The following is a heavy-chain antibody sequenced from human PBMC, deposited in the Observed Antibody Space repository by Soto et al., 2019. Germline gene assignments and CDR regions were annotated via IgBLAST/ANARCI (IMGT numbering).Heavy chain of an antibody. CDR3: ASNVGTAVYYYYGMDV. CDR1: GFTFSDYY. Sequence: GGSLRLSCAASGFTFSDYYMSWIRQAPGKGLEWVSYISSSGSTIYYADSVKGRFTISRDNAKNSLYLQMNSLRAEDTAVYYCASNVGTAVYYYYGMDVWGQGTTVTVSS. J-gene: IGHJ6*02. V-gene: IGHV3-11*01. D-gene: IGHD6-13*01. CDR2: ISSSGSTI.